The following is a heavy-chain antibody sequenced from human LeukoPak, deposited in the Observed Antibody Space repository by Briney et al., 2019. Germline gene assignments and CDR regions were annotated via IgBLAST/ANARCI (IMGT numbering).Heavy chain of an antibody. D-gene: IGHD3-10*01. V-gene: IGHV3-7*01. CDR1: GFTVSSNY. CDR3: ARSEYYGSGSYYTYPDY. CDR2: IKQDGSEK. J-gene: IGHJ4*02. Sequence: QSGGSLRLSCAASGFTVSSNYMSWVRQAPGKGLEWVANIKQDGSEKYYVDSVKGRFTISRDNAKNSLYLQMNSLRAEDTAVYYCARSEYYGSGSYYTYPDYWGQGTLVTVSS.